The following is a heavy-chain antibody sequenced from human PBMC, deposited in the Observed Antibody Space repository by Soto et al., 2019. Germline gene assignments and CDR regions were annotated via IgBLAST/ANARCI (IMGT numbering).Heavy chain of an antibody. V-gene: IGHV3-74*01. CDR1: GFTVSNYW. D-gene: IGHD3-3*01. J-gene: IGHJ6*02. CDR2: IKNDGTT. Sequence: LRLSCAASGFTVSNYWMNWVRQAPGKGLVWVSHIKNDGTTSYADSVEGRFTVSRDDAKNSFYLQMNSLRADDTAVYYCAKDRGEEGLKFLEWFGGMDVWGHGTTVTVSS. CDR3: AKDRGEEGLKFLEWFGGMDV.